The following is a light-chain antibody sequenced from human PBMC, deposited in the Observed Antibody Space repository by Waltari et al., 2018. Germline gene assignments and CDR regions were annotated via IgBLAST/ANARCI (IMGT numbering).Light chain of an antibody. CDR2: EGS. Sequence: SYELTQPPSVSVSPGQTASISCSGHKLDDKYVSWYQQKPGQSPVLVIYEGSKRPSGVPERFSGSNSGNTATLTISGTQAMDEGDFYCQTWDDTTVVFGGGTKVTVL. V-gene: IGLV3-1*01. J-gene: IGLJ2*01. CDR3: QTWDDTTVV. CDR1: KLDDKY.